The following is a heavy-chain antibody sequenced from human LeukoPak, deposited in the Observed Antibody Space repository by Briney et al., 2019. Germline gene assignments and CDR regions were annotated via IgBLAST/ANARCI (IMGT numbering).Heavy chain of an antibody. J-gene: IGHJ4*02. Sequence: GGSLRLSCAASGFTFSSYSMNWVRQAPGKGLEWVSSISSSSSYIYYADSVKGRFTISRDNAKNSLYLQMNSLRAEDTAVYYCAKVTFWSGYSGFDYWGQGTLVTVSS. CDR2: ISSSSSYI. V-gene: IGHV3-21*01. CDR3: AKVTFWSGYSGFDY. D-gene: IGHD3-3*01. CDR1: GFTFSSYS.